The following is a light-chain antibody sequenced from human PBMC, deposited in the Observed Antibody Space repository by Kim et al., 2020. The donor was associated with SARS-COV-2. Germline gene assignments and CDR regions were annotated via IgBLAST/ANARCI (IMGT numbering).Light chain of an antibody. CDR2: GAS. CDR3: QQYNSWPYN. CDR1: QTVGIN. J-gene: IGKJ2*01. V-gene: IGKV3-15*01. Sequence: MVMTQFPATLPVSPGERVSLSCRASQTVGINLAWYQQRPGQSPRILIFGASTRAVGVPNRFTGSGSGTEITLTINSLQSEDFAIYYCQQYNSWPYNFGQGTKLEI.